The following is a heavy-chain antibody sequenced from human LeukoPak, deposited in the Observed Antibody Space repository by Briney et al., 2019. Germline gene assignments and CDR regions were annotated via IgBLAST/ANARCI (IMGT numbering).Heavy chain of an antibody. CDR3: AKASDDTAMVTYFDY. D-gene: IGHD5-18*01. CDR2: ISWNSGSI. V-gene: IGHV3-9*01. J-gene: IGHJ4*02. Sequence: GRSLRLSCAASGFTFDDYAMHWVRQAPGKGLEWVSGISWNSGSIGYADSVKGRFTISRDNAENSLYLQMNSLRAEDTALYYCAKASDDTAMVTYFDYWGQGTLVTVSS. CDR1: GFTFDDYA.